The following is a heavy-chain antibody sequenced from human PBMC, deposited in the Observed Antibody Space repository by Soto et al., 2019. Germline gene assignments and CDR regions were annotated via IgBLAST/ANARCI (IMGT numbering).Heavy chain of an antibody. V-gene: IGHV4-39*01. CDR3: ARLWTY. CDR1: GDSISSSNYF. Sequence: PSETLSLTCSVSGDSISSSNYFWGWIRQPPGKGLEYIGNIYYTGSTEYNPSLKSRVTISVDTSKNQFSLKLSSVTAADTAVYYCARLWTYWGQETLVTVP. CDR2: IYYTGST. J-gene: IGHJ4*02. D-gene: IGHD1-1*01.